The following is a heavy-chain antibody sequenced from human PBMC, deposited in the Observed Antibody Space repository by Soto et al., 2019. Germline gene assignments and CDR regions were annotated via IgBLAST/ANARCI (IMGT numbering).Heavy chain of an antibody. CDR3: ARSYSYGTGFDY. V-gene: IGHV1-69*13. CDR1: GGTFSSYA. CDR2: IIPIFGTA. J-gene: IGHJ4*02. D-gene: IGHD5-18*01. Sequence: GASVKVSCKASGGTFSSYAISWVRQAPGQGLEWMGGIIPIFGTANYAQKFQGRVTITADESTSTAYMELSSLRSEDTAVYYCARSYSYGTGFDYWGQGTLVTAPQ.